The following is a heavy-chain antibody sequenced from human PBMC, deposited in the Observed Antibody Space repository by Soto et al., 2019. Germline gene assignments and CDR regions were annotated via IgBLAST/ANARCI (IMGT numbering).Heavy chain of an antibody. CDR1: GGSISSGDYY. Sequence: PSETLSLTCTVSGGSISSGDYYWSWIRQTPGKGLEWIGYIYHSGSTHYNPSLNSRLTISIDTSTNRFSLNLTSVTAADTAVYFCARLRWETENNWFDPWGQGALVTVSS. CDR3: ARLRWETENNWFDP. D-gene: IGHD1-26*01. CDR2: IYHSGST. V-gene: IGHV4-30-4*08. J-gene: IGHJ5*02.